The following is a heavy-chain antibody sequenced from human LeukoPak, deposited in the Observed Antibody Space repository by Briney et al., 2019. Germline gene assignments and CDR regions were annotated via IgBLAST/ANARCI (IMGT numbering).Heavy chain of an antibody. J-gene: IGHJ4*02. CDR1: GFTCDAYG. D-gene: IGHD3-10*01. CDR3: ARCGWFGELLFDY. Sequence: GGSLRLSCAASGFTCDAYGMSWVRQAPGKGLEWVSGINWNGGSTGYADSVKGRFTISRDNAKNSLYLQMNSLRAEDTALYYCARCGWFGELLFDYWGQGTLVTVSS. CDR2: INWNGGST. V-gene: IGHV3-20*04.